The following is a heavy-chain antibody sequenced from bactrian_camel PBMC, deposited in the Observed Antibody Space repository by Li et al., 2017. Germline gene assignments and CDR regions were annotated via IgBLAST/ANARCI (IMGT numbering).Heavy chain of an antibody. D-gene: IGHD6*01. CDR1: DYTHTSYC. Sequence: HVQLVESGGGSVQAGGSLRLSCAASDYTHTSYCMGWFRQATGKEGEGVAAISPGNGVTHYHHSVKGRFTLSKEGAKTTIHLQMDSLKPEDTALYYCAARGGERDGTRCNSFQLLDDFAYWGQGTQVTVS. J-gene: IGHJ4*01. CDR2: ISPGNGVT. V-gene: IGHV3-3*01. CDR3: AARGGERDGTRCNSFQLLDDFAY.